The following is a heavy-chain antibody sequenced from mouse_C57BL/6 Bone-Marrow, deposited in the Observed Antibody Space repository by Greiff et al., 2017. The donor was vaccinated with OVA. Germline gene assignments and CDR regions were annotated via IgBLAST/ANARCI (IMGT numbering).Heavy chain of an antibody. Sequence: VQLQQSGPELVKPGASVTISCKASGYTFTDYYMNWVKQSHGKSLEWIGDINPNNGGTSYNQKFKGKATLTVDKSSSTAYMELRSLTSEDSAVYYCARNDYDEWFAYWGQGTLVTVSA. D-gene: IGHD2-4*01. CDR2: INPNNGGT. CDR3: ARNDYDEWFAY. V-gene: IGHV1-26*01. J-gene: IGHJ3*01. CDR1: GYTFTDYY.